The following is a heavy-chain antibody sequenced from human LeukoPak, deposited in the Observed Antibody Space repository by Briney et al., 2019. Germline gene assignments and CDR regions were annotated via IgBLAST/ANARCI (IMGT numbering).Heavy chain of an antibody. CDR3: ARFGTGDGALDI. V-gene: IGHV3-11*04. J-gene: IGHJ3*02. CDR1: GFSFSDYY. D-gene: IGHD3/OR15-3a*01. CDR2: ISSSGGNI. Sequence: PGGSLRLSCVASGFSFSDYYMSWIRQAPGKGLEWVSYISSSGGNIYYADSMRGRFTMSRDNAKKSLFLQMNRLRAEDTAVYYCARFGTGDGALDIWGQGTTVTVSS.